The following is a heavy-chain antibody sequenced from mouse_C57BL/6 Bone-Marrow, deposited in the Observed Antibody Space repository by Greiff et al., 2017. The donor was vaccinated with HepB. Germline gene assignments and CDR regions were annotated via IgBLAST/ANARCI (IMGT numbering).Heavy chain of an antibody. J-gene: IGHJ2*01. Sequence: EVKLMESGGGLVQPGGSMKLSCVASGFTFSNYWMNWVRQSPEKGLEWVAQIRLKSDNYATHYAESVKGRFTISRDDSKSSVYLQMNNLRAEDTVIYYCTLPYYYGSSYGYWGQGTTLTVSS. D-gene: IGHD1-1*01. CDR1: GFTFSNYW. CDR2: IRLKSDNYAT. CDR3: TLPYYYGSSYGY. V-gene: IGHV6-3*01.